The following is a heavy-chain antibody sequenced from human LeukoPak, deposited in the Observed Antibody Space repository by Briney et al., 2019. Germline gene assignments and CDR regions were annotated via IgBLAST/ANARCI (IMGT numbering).Heavy chain of an antibody. CDR3: ATSRTFDY. Sequence: PGGSLRLSCAASGFTFSSYAMSWVRQAPGKGLEWVSAISGSGGSTYYADSVKGRFTISRDNAKNTLFLHMNSLRSEDTAVYYCATSRTFDYWGQGTLVTVSS. D-gene: IGHD2-2*01. V-gene: IGHV3-23*01. CDR1: GFTFSSYA. CDR2: ISGSGGST. J-gene: IGHJ4*02.